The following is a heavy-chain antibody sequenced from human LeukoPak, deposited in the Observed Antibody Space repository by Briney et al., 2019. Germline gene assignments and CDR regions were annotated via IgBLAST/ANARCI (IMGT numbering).Heavy chain of an antibody. D-gene: IGHD3-16*02. CDR3: ARESYVWGSYRNFDY. CDR1: GGSISSGSYY. V-gene: IGHV4-61*02. J-gene: IGHJ4*02. Sequence: PSETLSLTCTVSGGSISSGSYYWSWIRQPAGQGLEWIGRIYTSGSTNYNPPLKSRVTISVDTSKNQFSLKLSSVTAADTAVYYCARESYVWGSYRNFDYWGQGTLVTVSS. CDR2: IYTSGST.